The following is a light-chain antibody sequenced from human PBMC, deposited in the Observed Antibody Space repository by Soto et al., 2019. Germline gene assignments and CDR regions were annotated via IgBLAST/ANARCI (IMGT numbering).Light chain of an antibody. J-gene: IGKJ2*02. CDR3: QQRAKWPST. CDR1: QCVSSN. V-gene: IGKV3-15*01. CDR2: GAS. Sequence: EIVMTQSPATLSVSPGERATLSCRASQCVSSNLAWYQQKPGQAPRLLIYGASTRATGIPARFSGSGSGTEFTLTISSLQSEDFAVYYCQQRAKWPSTFGPGTKVEMK.